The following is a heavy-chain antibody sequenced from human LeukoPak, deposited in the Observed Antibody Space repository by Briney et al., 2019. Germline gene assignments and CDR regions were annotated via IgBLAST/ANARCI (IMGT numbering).Heavy chain of an antibody. Sequence: SETLSLTCTVSGGSISSYYWSWIRQPPGKGLEWIGYIYYSGSTNYNPSLKSRVTISVDTSKNQFSLKLSSVTAADTAVYYCARAEELRAFDIWGQGTMVTVSS. V-gene: IGHV4-59*08. D-gene: IGHD1-26*01. CDR3: ARAEELRAFDI. CDR1: GGSISSYY. J-gene: IGHJ3*02. CDR2: IYYSGST.